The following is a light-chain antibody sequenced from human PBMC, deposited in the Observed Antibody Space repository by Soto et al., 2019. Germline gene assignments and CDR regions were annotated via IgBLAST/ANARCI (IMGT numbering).Light chain of an antibody. Sequence: DVQMTQSPYSLSASVGDRVTITCRASQSISSYLYWYQQKPGKAPKLLIYAASSLQSGVPSRFSGSGSGTDFTLTISSLQPEDCATYYCQQSYSTPWTFGQGTKVEIK. CDR3: QQSYSTPWT. V-gene: IGKV1-39*01. CDR1: QSISSY. J-gene: IGKJ1*01. CDR2: AAS.